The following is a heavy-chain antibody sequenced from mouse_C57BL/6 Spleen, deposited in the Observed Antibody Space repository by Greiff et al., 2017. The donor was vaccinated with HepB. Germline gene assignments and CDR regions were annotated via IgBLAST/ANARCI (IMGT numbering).Heavy chain of an antibody. J-gene: IGHJ3*01. CDR1: GYSITSGYD. Sequence: VQLQESGPGMVKPSQSLSLTCTVTGYSITSGYDWHWIRHFPGNKLEWMGYISYSGSTNYNPSLKSRISITHDTSKNHFFLKLNSVTTEDTATYYCARAYYGSRGLLAYWGQGTLVTVSA. CDR3: ARAYYGSRGLLAY. V-gene: IGHV3-1*01. CDR2: ISYSGST. D-gene: IGHD1-1*01.